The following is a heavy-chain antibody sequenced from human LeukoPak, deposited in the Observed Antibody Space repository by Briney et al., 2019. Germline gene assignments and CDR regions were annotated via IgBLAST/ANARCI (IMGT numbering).Heavy chain of an antibody. CDR3: ARHEESILVATSNYFDY. D-gene: IGHD5-12*01. J-gene: IGHJ4*02. Sequence: ASVKVSCKASGYTFTGYYMHWVRQAPGQGLEWMGWINPNSGGTNYAQKFQGRVTMTRDTSISTAYMELSRLRSDDTAVYYCARHEESILVATSNYFDYWGQGTLVTVSS. CDR2: INPNSGGT. V-gene: IGHV1-2*02. CDR1: GYTFTGYY.